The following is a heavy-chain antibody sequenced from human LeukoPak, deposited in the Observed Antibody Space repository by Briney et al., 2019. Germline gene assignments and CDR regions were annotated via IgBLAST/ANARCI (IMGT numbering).Heavy chain of an antibody. J-gene: IGHJ6*02. CDR2: MNPNCGNT. V-gene: IGHV1-8*01. D-gene: IGHD3-10*01. CDR1: GYTFTSYD. CDR3: ARGVKKGSVLLWFGELFNYYYYGMDV. Sequence: ASVKLSCNASGYTFTSYDINRVRQATGQGLEWMGWMNPNCGNTGYAQKFQGRVTMTRNTSISTAYMELSSLRSEDTAVYYCARGVKKGSVLLWFGELFNYYYYGMDVWGQGTTVTVSS.